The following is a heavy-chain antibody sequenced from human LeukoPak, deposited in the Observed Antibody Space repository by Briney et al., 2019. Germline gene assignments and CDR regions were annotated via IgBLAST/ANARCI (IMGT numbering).Heavy chain of an antibody. Sequence: SETLSLICAVSGGSFSGYYWSWIRQPPGKGLEWIGEINHSGSTNYNPSLKSRVTISVDTSKNQFSLKLSSVTAADTAVYYCARPSSAAARRYYYYYMDVWGKGTTVTVSS. CDR1: GGSFSGYY. J-gene: IGHJ6*03. D-gene: IGHD2-2*01. CDR3: ARPSSAAARRYYYYYMDV. CDR2: INHSGST. V-gene: IGHV4-34*01.